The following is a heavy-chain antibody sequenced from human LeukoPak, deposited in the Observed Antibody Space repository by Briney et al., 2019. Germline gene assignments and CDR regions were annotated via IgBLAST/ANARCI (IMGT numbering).Heavy chain of an antibody. CDR1: GGSIRSSSYY. CDR2: IYYSGST. CDR3: ARMIGDKWSNPYYFDY. D-gene: IGHD4-17*01. Sequence: PSETLSLTCTVSGGSIRSSSYYWGWIRQPPGKGLEWIGTIYYSGSTYYNPSLKSRVTISVDTSKNQFSLKLSSVTAADTAVYYCARMIGDKWSNPYYFDYWGQGTLVTVSS. V-gene: IGHV4-39*01. J-gene: IGHJ4*02.